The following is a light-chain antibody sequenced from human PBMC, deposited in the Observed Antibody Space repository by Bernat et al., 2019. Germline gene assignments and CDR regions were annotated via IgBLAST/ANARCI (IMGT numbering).Light chain of an antibody. Sequence: QTVVTQEPSFSVSPGGTVTLTCGLRSGAVSKNYYPSWYQQTPGQAPRTLIYSTEARSSGVPDRFSGSIIGNKAALTITGAQADDESDYYCVLYMGDGIWVFGGGTKLTVL. V-gene: IGLV8-61*01. CDR2: STE. CDR3: VLYMGDGIWV. J-gene: IGLJ3*02. CDR1: SGAVSKNYY.